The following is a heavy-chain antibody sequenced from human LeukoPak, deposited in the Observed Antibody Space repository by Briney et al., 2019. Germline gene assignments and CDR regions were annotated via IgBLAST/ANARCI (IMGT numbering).Heavy chain of an antibody. CDR3: ARSTGGDRYYYYMDV. J-gene: IGHJ6*03. Sequence: ASVKVSCKASGYTFTSYAMHWVRQAPGQRLEWMGWISAYNGNTNYAQKLQGRVTMTTDTSTSTAYMELRSLRSDDTAVYYCARSTGGDRYYYYMDVWGKGTTVTVSS. V-gene: IGHV1-18*01. D-gene: IGHD4-17*01. CDR1: GYTFTSYA. CDR2: ISAYNGNT.